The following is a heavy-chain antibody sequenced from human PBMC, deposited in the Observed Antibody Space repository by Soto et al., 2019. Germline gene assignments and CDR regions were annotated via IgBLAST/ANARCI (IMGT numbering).Heavy chain of an antibody. D-gene: IGHD3-9*01. CDR1: GFTFSSYS. CDR2: ISSGSKTI. CDR3: TREDILGTRSFDY. V-gene: IGHV3-48*02. J-gene: IGHJ4*02. Sequence: GGSLRLSCAASGFTFSSYSVNWVRQAPGKGLEWISYISSGSKTIYYADSVKGRFTVSRDNAKNSQYLQMNSLRDEDTAVYYCTREDILGTRSFDYWGQGTLVTVSS.